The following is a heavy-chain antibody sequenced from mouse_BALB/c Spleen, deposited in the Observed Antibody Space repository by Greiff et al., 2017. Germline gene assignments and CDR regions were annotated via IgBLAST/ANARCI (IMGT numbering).Heavy chain of an antibody. Sequence: VQLQQSGAELVRPGALVKLSCKASGFNIKDYYMHWVKQRPEQGLEWIGWIVPENGNTIYDPKFQGKASITADTSSNTAYLQLSSLTSEDTAVYYCAFGTARFAYWGQGTLVTVSA. D-gene: IGHD1-2*01. CDR2: IVPENGNT. CDR3: AFGTARFAY. V-gene: IGHV14-1*02. J-gene: IGHJ3*01. CDR1: GFNIKDYY.